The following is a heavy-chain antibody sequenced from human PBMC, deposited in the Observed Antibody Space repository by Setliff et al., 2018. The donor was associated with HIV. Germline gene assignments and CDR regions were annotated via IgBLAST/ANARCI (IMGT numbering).Heavy chain of an antibody. CDR1: GGSTSSGSYY. J-gene: IGHJ4*02. V-gene: IGHV4-61*09. CDR3: ASYDILTGYYGHYFDY. Sequence: ASETLSLTCTVSGGSTSSGSYYWNWIRQPAGKGLEWIGHIYSSGSTNYNPSLKSRVTISVDTSKNPFSLKLSSVTAADTAVYYCASYDILTGYYGHYFDYWGQGTLVTVSS. D-gene: IGHD3-9*01. CDR2: IYSSGST.